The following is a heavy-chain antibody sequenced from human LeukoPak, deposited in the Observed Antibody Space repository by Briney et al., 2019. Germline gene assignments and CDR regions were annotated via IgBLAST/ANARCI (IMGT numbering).Heavy chain of an antibody. V-gene: IGHV4-59*12. D-gene: IGHD3-10*01. Sequence: PSETLSLTCTVSGGSISSYYWSWIRQPPGKGLEWIGYIYYSGSTNYNPSLKSRVTISVDTSKNQFSLKLSSVTAADTAVYYCASSLGSDYGSGSYSPFDYWGQGTLVTVSS. CDR1: GGSISSYY. J-gene: IGHJ4*02. CDR2: IYYSGST. CDR3: ASSLGSDYGSGSYSPFDY.